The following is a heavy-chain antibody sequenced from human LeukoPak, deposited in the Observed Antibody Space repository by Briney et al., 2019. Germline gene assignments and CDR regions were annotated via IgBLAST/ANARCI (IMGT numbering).Heavy chain of an antibody. CDR3: TKDSTWARFDY. CDR2: ITGDGGST. J-gene: IGHJ4*02. Sequence: GGSLRLSCAASGFTFSSYGMHWVRQPPGKGLEWVSLITGDGGSTYYADSVKGRFTISRDNSKNSLYLQMNSLTTEDTALYYCTKDSTWARFDYWGQGTLVTVSS. CDR1: GFTFSSYG. V-gene: IGHV3-43*02.